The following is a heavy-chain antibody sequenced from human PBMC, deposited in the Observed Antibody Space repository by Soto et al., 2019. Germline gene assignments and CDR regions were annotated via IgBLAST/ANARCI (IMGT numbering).Heavy chain of an antibody. V-gene: IGHV1-3*01. Sequence: QVHLVQSGAEVKKPGASVKVSCKTSGYTFNIYATHWVRQAPGQRPEWMGYLSSGDTQLSGNFQGSLNLTRDTSARTVHMELSNLKSEDTAVYFCARARGSPWIQLKFEHWGQGTPVIVSS. D-gene: IGHD5-18*01. CDR1: GYTFNIYA. J-gene: IGHJ4*02. CDR3: ARARGSPWIQLKFEH. CDR2: LSSGDT.